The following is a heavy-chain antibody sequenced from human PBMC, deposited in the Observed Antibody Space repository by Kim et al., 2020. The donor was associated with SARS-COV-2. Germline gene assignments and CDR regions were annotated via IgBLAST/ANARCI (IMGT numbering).Heavy chain of an antibody. CDR3: AKVARHIGVVTHINWFDP. V-gene: IGHV3-23*01. CDR1: GFTFSSYA. CDR2: ISGSGGST. J-gene: IGHJ5*02. Sequence: GGSLRLSCAASGFTFSSYAMSWVRQAPGKGLEWVSAISGSGGSTYYADSVKGRFTISRDNSKNTLYLQMNSLRAEDTAVYYCAKVARHIGVVTHINWFDPWGQGTLVTVSS. D-gene: IGHD2-21*02.